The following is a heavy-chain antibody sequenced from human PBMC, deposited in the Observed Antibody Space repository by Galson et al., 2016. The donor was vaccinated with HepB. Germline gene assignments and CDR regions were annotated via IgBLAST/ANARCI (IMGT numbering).Heavy chain of an antibody. Sequence: SLRLSCAASGSSFSNFAMHWVRQAPGKGLEWVANIWSDGSKRDYADSVKGRFTISRDNSKNTVYLQMNSLRAEDTAVYYCASTLYDILTGAYGLDVWGQGTTVIVSS. J-gene: IGHJ6*02. CDR2: IWSDGSKR. CDR1: GSSFSNFA. V-gene: IGHV3-33*01. CDR3: ASTLYDILTGAYGLDV. D-gene: IGHD3-9*01.